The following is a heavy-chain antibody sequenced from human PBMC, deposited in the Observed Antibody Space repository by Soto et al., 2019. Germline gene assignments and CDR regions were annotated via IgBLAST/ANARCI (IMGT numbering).Heavy chain of an antibody. CDR2: IYYSGST. D-gene: IGHD5-18*01. CDR3: ARASSTRGYSYGYWFDP. CDR1: GGSISSGGYY. J-gene: IGHJ5*02. V-gene: IGHV4-31*03. Sequence: QVQLQESGPGLVKPSQTLSLTCTVSGGSISSGGYYWSWIRQHPGKGLEWIGYIYYSGSTYYNPSLKSRVTISVDTSKNHISLKLSSVTAADTAVYYCARASSTRGYSYGYWFDPWGQGTLVTVSS.